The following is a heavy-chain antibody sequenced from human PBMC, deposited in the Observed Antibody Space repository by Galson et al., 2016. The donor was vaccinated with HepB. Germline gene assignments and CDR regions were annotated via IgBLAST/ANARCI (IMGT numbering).Heavy chain of an antibody. D-gene: IGHD6-19*01. J-gene: IGHJ6*03. V-gene: IGHV4-39*01. CDR2: IFYSENA. CDR3: ATGIVVAGKVYYHYMDV. Sequence: SETLSLTCIVSGGSLSGSDYYWGWIRQPPGRGLEWIGSIFYSENAYYNPSLQSRVTISVDTSKNPFSLRLNSLTAADTGVYYCATGIVVAGKVYYHYMDVWGTGTTVTVSS. CDR1: GGSLSGSDYY.